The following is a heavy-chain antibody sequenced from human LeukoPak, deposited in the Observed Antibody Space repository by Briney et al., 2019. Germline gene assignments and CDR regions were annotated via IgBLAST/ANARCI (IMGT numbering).Heavy chain of an antibody. V-gene: IGHV4-59*11. CDR3: ATIKRGNIFGFFDF. CDR2: VLDNVRT. Sequence: PSETLSLTCTVSGGSISSHYWSWVRQPPGKGLEWIGYVLDNVRTKDNPSLNSRFTLSADTSKNQFSLRLTSVTAANTAVYYCATIKRGNIFGFFDFWGQGILVTVSS. CDR1: GGSISSHY. D-gene: IGHD5-18*01. J-gene: IGHJ4*02.